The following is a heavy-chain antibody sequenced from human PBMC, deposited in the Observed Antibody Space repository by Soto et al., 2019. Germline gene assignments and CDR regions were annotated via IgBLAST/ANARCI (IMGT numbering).Heavy chain of an antibody. Sequence: ASVKVSCKASGVTFSSYAISWVRQAPVQGLEWMGGIIPIFGTANYAQKFQGRVTITADESTSTAYMELSSLRSEDTAVYYCARAERIAARPYNWFDPWGQGTLVTVSS. J-gene: IGHJ5*02. CDR2: IIPIFGTA. CDR1: GVTFSSYA. CDR3: ARAERIAARPYNWFDP. V-gene: IGHV1-69*13. D-gene: IGHD6-6*01.